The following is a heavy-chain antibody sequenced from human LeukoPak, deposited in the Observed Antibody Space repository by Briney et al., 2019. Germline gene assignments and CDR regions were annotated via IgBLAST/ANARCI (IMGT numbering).Heavy chain of an antibody. J-gene: IGHJ4*02. D-gene: IGHD3-9*01. Sequence: GGSLRLSCAASGFTFSSYAMIRVRQAPGKGLEWVSAISGSGGSTYYADSVQGRFTISRDNSKNTLYLQMNSLRAEDTAVYYCAKSVTAYYNVGCDYWGQGTLVTVSS. CDR3: AKSVTAYYNVGCDY. V-gene: IGHV3-23*01. CDR1: GFTFSSYA. CDR2: ISGSGGST.